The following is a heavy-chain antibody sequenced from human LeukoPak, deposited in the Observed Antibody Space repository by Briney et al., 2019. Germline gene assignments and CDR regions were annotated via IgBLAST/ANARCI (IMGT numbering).Heavy chain of an antibody. D-gene: IGHD1-26*01. CDR1: GFTFSSYA. CDR2: ISYDGSNK. J-gene: IGHJ6*03. CDR3: ARDPGSRYYYYYMDV. Sequence: RGSLRLSCAASGFTFSSYAMHWVRQAPGKGLEWVAVISYDGSNKYYADSVKGRFTISRDNSKNTLYLQMNSLRAEDTAVYYCARDPGSRYYYYYMDVWGKGTTVTVSS. V-gene: IGHV3-30*04.